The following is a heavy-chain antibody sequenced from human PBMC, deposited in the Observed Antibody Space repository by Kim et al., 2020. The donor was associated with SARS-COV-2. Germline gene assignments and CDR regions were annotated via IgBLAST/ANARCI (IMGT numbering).Heavy chain of an antibody. CDR3: AKSLSSSSGGMDV. J-gene: IGHJ6*02. Sequence: YATPVKARFTISRDNSKNTLYLQMNSLRAEDTAVYYCAKSLSSSSGGMDVWGQGTTVTVSS. D-gene: IGHD6-6*01. V-gene: IGHV3-33*06.